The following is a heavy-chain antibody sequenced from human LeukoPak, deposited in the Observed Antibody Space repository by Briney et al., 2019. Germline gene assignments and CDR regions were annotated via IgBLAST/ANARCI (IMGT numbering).Heavy chain of an antibody. J-gene: IGHJ4*02. Sequence: PGGSLRLSCAASGFTFSTYGMHWVRQAPGKGLEWVAFIRNDGTIKYYADSVKGRITISRDNSKNTLYLQMNSLRAEDTAVYYCAKTGSSSWGYFDYWGQGTLVTVSS. V-gene: IGHV3-30*02. CDR2: IRNDGTIK. CDR1: GFTFSTYG. D-gene: IGHD6-13*01. CDR3: AKTGSSSWGYFDY.